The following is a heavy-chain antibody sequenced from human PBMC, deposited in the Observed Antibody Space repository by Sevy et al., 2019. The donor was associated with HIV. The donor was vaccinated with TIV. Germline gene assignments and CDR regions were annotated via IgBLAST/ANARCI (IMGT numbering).Heavy chain of an antibody. V-gene: IGHV3-53*01. CDR3: ARRLSSAWYFAF. J-gene: IGHJ4*02. CDR1: GFSVSRNH. D-gene: IGHD6-19*01. CDR2: IYSDGTT. Sequence: GGSLRLSCAASGFSVSRNHINWVRQAPGKGQEWISVIYSDGTTQYADSVKGRFTISRDTSNNTVYLQVSSLRADDTAVYYCARRLSSAWYFAFWGQGTLVTVSS.